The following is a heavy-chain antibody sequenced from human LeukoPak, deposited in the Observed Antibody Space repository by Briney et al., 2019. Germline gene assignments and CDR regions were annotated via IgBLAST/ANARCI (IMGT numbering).Heavy chain of an antibody. CDR2: IRYDGSNK. J-gene: IGHJ4*02. D-gene: IGHD2-15*01. CDR1: GFTFSSYG. CDR3: ARSADIVVLVAAVDY. Sequence: GGSLRLSCAASGFTFSSYGMHWVRQAPGKGLEWVAFIRYDGSNKYYADSVKGRFTISRDNSKNTLYLQMNSLRAEDTAVYYCARSADIVVLVAAVDYWGQGTLVTVSS. V-gene: IGHV3-30*02.